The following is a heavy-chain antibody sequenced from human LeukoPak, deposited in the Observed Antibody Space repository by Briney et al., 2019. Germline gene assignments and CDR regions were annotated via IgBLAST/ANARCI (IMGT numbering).Heavy chain of an antibody. Sequence: SETLSLTCTVSGGSISSGSYYWSWIRQPAGKGLEWIGRIYTSGSTNYNPSLKSRVTISVDTSKNQFSLKLSSVTAADTAVHYCARDTWFGESGLDYWGQGTLVTVSS. CDR1: GGSISSGSYY. D-gene: IGHD3-10*01. CDR3: ARDTWFGESGLDY. CDR2: IYTSGST. J-gene: IGHJ4*02. V-gene: IGHV4-61*02.